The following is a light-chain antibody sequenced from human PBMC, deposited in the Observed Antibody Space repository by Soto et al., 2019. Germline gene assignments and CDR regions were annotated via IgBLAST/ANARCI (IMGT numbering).Light chain of an antibody. CDR3: TSWDDSLSAWV. CDR1: TANIEANY. J-gene: IGLJ3*02. CDR2: RNK. Sequence: QSVLIQPPSASGTPGQRVTISCSGSTANIEANYVYWYQQFPGTAPKLLIYRNKERPSGVPDRFSGSKSGTSASLAVSGLRSEDEADYFCTSWDDSLSAWVFGGGTKVTLL. V-gene: IGLV1-47*01.